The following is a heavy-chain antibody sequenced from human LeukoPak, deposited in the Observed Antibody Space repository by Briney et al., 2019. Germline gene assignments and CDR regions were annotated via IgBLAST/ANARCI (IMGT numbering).Heavy chain of an antibody. J-gene: IGHJ4*02. CDR3: AKGNHGCYDS. Sequence: GGSLPLSCAASGFTFSSYAMSWVRQAPGKGLEWVSSISGNGGYTYHADSVKGRFTVSRDNSKNTLYMQMNSLRAEDTAVYYCAKGNHGCYDSWGQGTLVTVSS. CDR2: ISGNGGYT. D-gene: IGHD2-15*01. V-gene: IGHV3-23*01. CDR1: GFTFSSYA.